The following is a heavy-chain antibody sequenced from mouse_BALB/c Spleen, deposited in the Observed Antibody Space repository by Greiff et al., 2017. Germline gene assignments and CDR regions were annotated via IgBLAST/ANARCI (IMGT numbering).Heavy chain of an antibody. J-gene: IGHJ1*01. Sequence: VQLVESGPGLVAPSQSLSITCTVSGFSLTSYGVHWVRQPPGKGLEWLGVIWAGGSTNYNSALMSRLSISKDNSKSQVFLKMNSLQTDETAMYYCASYYYGWYFDVWGAGTTVTVSS. V-gene: IGHV2-9*02. CDR1: GFSLTSYG. CDR2: IWAGGST. D-gene: IGHD1-1*01. CDR3: ASYYYGWYFDV.